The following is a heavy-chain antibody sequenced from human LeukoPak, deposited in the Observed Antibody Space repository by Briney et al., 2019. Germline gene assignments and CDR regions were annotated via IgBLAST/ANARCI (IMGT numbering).Heavy chain of an antibody. CDR2: IDPKSGGT. Sequence: ASVKVSCKAFGYSFTGYHLHWVRQAPGQGLEWMGWIDPKSGGTNYAQKFQARVTLTRDTSINTAYMDLSRLRSDDTAVYFCAKVGISRGYYDFFGFGALDIWGQGTVVTVSS. CDR1: GYSFTGYH. V-gene: IGHV1-2*02. D-gene: IGHD3-22*01. CDR3: AKVGISRGYYDFFGFGALDI. J-gene: IGHJ3*02.